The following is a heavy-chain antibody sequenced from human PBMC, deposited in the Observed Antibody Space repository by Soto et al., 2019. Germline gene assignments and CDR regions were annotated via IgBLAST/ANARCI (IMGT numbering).Heavy chain of an antibody. CDR3: AKDRLAGGFDY. D-gene: IGHD3-16*01. CDR1: GFTFSSYS. V-gene: IGHV3-48*01. CDR2: ISSSSSTI. Sequence: GGSLRLSCAASGFTFSSYSMNWVRQAPGKGLEWVSYISSSSSTIYYTDSVKGRFTISRDNARNTVYLQMNSLRADDTAVYYCAKDRLAGGFDYWGQGTLVTVSS. J-gene: IGHJ4*02.